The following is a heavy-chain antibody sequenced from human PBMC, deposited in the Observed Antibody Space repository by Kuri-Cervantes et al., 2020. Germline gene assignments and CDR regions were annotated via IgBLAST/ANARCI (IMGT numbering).Heavy chain of an antibody. J-gene: IGHJ3*02. CDR1: GFTFSSYW. D-gene: IGHD3-22*01. V-gene: IGHV3-7*01. Sequence: GESLKISCAASGFTFSSYWMSWVRQAPGKGLEWVANIKQDGSEKYYVDSVKGRFTISRDNAKNSLYLQMNSLRAEDTAVYYCAREMIDSDAFDIWGLGTMVTVSS. CDR2: IKQDGSEK. CDR3: AREMIDSDAFDI.